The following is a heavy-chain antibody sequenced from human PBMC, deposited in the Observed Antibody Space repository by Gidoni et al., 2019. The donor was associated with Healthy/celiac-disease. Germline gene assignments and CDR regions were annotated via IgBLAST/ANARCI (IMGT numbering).Heavy chain of an antibody. CDR1: GFTFSSYG. Sequence: QVQLVESGGGVVQPGRSLRLSCAASGFTFSSYGMHWVRQAPGKGLEWVAVISYDGSNKYYADSVKGRFTISRDNSKNTLYLQMNSLRAEDTAVYYCAKDRGEWLAYWYFDLWGRGTLVTVCS. D-gene: IGHD6-19*01. CDR2: ISYDGSNK. J-gene: IGHJ2*01. CDR3: AKDRGEWLAYWYFDL. V-gene: IGHV3-30*18.